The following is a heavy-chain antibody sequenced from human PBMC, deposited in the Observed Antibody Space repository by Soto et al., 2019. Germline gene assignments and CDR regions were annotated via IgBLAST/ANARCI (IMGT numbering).Heavy chain of an antibody. V-gene: IGHV2-5*01. J-gene: IGHJ4*02. CDR1: GFSLSTSEVG. Sequence: QITLKESGPTLVKPTQTLTLTCTFSGFSLSTSEVGVGWIRQPPGKALEWLALIYWNDDKRYSPSLKSRLTITNAPSKNLLVLTLTNMDPVDTATYYCAHTIAAQSLRYYFDYWGQGTLVTVSS. CDR2: IYWNDDK. D-gene: IGHD6-13*01. CDR3: AHTIAAQSLRYYFDY.